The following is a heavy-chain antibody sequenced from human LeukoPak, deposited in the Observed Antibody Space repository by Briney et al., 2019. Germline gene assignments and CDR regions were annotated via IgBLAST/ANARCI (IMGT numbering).Heavy chain of an antibody. CDR2: ISYDGSNK. V-gene: IGHV3-30*04. Sequence: GGSLRLSCAASGFTFSSYAMHWVRQAPGKGLEWVAVISYDGSNKYYADSVKGRFTISRDNSKNTLYLQMNSLRAEDTAVYYCARDRDIVATISGGTFDYWGQGTLVTVSS. CDR3: ARDRDIVATISGGTFDY. J-gene: IGHJ4*02. D-gene: IGHD5-12*01. CDR1: GFTFSSYA.